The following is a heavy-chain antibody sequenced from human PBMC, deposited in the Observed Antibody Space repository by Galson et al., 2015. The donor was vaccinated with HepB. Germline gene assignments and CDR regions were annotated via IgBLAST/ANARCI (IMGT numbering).Heavy chain of an antibody. D-gene: IGHD5-18*01. V-gene: IGHV1-69*13. CDR2: IIPLFGTA. CDR1: GGSFRTYT. J-gene: IGHJ4*02. CDR3: AREGSAETAVIPPFDD. Sequence: SVKVSCKASGGSFRTYTISWVRQAPGQGLEWMGGIIPLFGTAKYAQKFQDRVSITADESTNTIYMELTGLRSDDTAVYYCAREGSAETAVIPPFDDWGQGTLVIVSS.